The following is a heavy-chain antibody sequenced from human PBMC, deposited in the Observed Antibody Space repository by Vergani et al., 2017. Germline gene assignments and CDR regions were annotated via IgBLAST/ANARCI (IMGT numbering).Heavy chain of an antibody. D-gene: IGHD2-15*01. CDR3: ARDGSLYCSGGSCYSFY. Sequence: QVQLVQSGAEVKKPGASVKVSCKASGYIFTSYGISWVRQAPGQGLEWMGWISAYNGNTNYAQKLQGRVTMTTDTSTSTAYMELRSLRSDDTAVYYCARDGSLYCSGGSCYSFYWGQGTLVTVSS. CDR1: GYIFTSYG. J-gene: IGHJ4*02. V-gene: IGHV1-18*01. CDR2: ISAYNGNT.